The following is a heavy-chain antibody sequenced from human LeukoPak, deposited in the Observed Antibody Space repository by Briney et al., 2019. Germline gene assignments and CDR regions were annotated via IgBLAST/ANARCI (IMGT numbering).Heavy chain of an antibody. V-gene: IGHV4-59*01. CDR1: CCSISSYY. Sequence: SETLSLTCTVSCCSISSYYWGWIRQPPGKGLERIGYIYYSGSTTYNPSIKSRATISVDTSKNQFSLKLSSVTAADTAVYYCARYSSSWYPFDYWGQGTLVTVSS. J-gene: IGHJ4*02. CDR3: ARYSSSWYPFDY. D-gene: IGHD6-13*01. CDR2: IYYSGST.